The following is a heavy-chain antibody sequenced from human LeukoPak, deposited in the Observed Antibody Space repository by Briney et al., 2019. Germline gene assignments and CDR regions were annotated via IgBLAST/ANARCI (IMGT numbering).Heavy chain of an antibody. D-gene: IGHD3-3*01. J-gene: IGHJ4*02. CDR2: ISAYGHT. CDR3: ARETASGYLGFDF. V-gene: IGHV1-18*01. CDR1: GYTSSSYG. Sequence: ASVKVSCKTSGYTSSSYGITWVRQAPGQGLEWMGWISAYGHTKLARNLKARVTVTIDTSTTTAYMELRSLSSDDTAVYFCARETASGYLGFDFWGQGTLITVSS.